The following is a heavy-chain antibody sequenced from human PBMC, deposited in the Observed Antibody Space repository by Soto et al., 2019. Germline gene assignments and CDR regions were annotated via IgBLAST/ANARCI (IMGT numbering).Heavy chain of an antibody. V-gene: IGHV1-2*02. CDR3: ATGEYSSSNGDY. CDR2: INPNSGGT. D-gene: IGHD6-6*01. J-gene: IGHJ4*02. CDR1: GYTFTGYY. Sequence: GASVKVSCKASGYTFTGYYIHWVRQAPGQGLEWMGWINPNSGGTNYAQKLQGRVTMTTDTSTSTAYMELRSLRSDDTAVYYCATGEYSSSNGDYWGQGTLVTVSS.